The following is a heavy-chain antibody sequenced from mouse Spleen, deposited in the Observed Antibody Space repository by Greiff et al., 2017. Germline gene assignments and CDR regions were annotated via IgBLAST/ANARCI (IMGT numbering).Heavy chain of an antibody. CDR1: GYTFTSYW. CDR2: INPSSGYT. Sequence: QVQLKESGAELAKPGASVKLSCKASGYTFTSYWMHWVKQRPGQGLEWIGYINPSSGYTKYNQKFKDKATLTADKSSSTAYMQLSSLTYEDSAVYYCAKEDLGRYFDYWGQGTTLTVSS. D-gene: IGHD4-1*01. J-gene: IGHJ2*01. V-gene: IGHV1-7*01. CDR3: AKEDLGRYFDY.